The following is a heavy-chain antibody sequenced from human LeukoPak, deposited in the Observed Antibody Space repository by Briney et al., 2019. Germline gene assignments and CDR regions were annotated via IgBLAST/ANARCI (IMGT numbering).Heavy chain of an antibody. D-gene: IGHD4-17*01. CDR3: ARDGDYGDLDY. Sequence: PSETQSLTCTVSGGSISNYYWTWIRQPAGKGLEWIGRISASGSTNYNPSLKSRVTISVDTSKNQFSLKLSSVTAADTAVYYCARDGDYGDLDYWGQGTLVTVSS. CDR2: ISASGST. J-gene: IGHJ4*02. CDR1: GGSISNYY. V-gene: IGHV4-4*07.